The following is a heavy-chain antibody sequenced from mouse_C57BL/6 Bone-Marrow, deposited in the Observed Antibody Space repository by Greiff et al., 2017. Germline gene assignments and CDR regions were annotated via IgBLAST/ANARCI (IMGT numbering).Heavy chain of an antibody. CDR2: ISSGGSYT. V-gene: IGHV5-6*01. D-gene: IGHD2-2*01. J-gene: IGHJ3*01. CDR1: GFTFSSYG. Sequence: VQLQQSGGDLVKPGGSLKLSCAASGFTFSSYGMSWVSQTPDKRLEWVATISSGGSYTYYPDSVKGRSTISRDNAKNTLYLQMSSLKSEDTAMYYCARGGLRRAWFAYWGQGTLVTVSA. CDR3: ARGGLRRAWFAY.